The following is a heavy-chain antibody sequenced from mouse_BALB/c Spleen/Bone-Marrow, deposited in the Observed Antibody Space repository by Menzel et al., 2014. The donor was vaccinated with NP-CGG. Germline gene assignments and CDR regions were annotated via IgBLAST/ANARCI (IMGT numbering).Heavy chain of an antibody. V-gene: IGHV1S81*02. D-gene: IGHD1-1*01. CDR2: INPSNGRA. Sequence: QVQLQQPGAELVKPGASLKLSCKASGYTFTSYWMHWVKQRPGQGLEWIGEINPSNGRANYNEKFKSKATLTVDKSSSTAYMQLSNLTSEDSAVYYCAREMVFDITTVVATGGYYFDYWGQGTTLTVSS. CDR3: AREMVFDITTVVATGGYYFDY. J-gene: IGHJ2*01. CDR1: GYTFTSYW.